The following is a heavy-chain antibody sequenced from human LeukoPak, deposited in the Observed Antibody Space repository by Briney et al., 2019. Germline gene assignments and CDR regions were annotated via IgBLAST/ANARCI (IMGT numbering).Heavy chain of an antibody. J-gene: IGHJ5*02. CDR2: IYPGDSDT. V-gene: IGHV5-51*01. D-gene: IGHD2-15*01. CDR1: GYSFTSYW. Sequence: GASLKISCKGSGYSFTSYWIGWVRQIPGKGLEWMGIIYPGDSDTRYSPSFQGQVTISADKSISTAYLQWSSLKASDTAMYYCARHYSYCSGGSCYHNWFDPWGQGTLVTVSS. CDR3: ARHYSYCSGGSCYHNWFDP.